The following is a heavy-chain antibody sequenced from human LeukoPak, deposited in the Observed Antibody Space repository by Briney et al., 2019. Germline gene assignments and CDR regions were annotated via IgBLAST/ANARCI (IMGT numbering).Heavy chain of an antibody. J-gene: IGHJ4*01. Sequence: GGSLRLSCVASGFTFSSCAMSWVRQAPGKGLEWVSSISGSGASTHYADSVKGRFTISRDNSKNTLYLQMNSLRAEDTAVYYCARDIVVVVAAHFDYWGQGTRVSVSS. CDR3: ARDIVVVVAAHFDY. CDR2: ISGSGAST. V-gene: IGHV3-23*01. D-gene: IGHD2-15*01. CDR1: GFTFSSCA.